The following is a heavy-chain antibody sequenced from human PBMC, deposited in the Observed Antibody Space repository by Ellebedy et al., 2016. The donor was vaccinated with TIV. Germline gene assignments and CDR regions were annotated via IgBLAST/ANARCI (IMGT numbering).Heavy chain of an antibody. J-gene: IGHJ4*02. CDR2: VNHSGST. D-gene: IGHD6-19*01. V-gene: IGHV4-34*01. CDR3: ATECISGWYVPGY. Sequence: SETLSLTCAVYGGSFSGYYWSWVRQPPGKGLEWIGEVNHSGSTNYNPSLKSRATISLDTSTKQFSLKLSSVTAADTAVYYCATECISGWYVPGYWGQGTLVAVSS. CDR1: GGSFSGYY.